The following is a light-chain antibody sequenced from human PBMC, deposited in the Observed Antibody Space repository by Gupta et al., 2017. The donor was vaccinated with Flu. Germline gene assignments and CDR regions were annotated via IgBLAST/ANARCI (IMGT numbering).Light chain of an antibody. V-gene: IGKV1-39*01. Sequence: PSSLDASVGDRVTINCRDSESIRSYLNGYKQKPGKAPEVLIYGVSSWQSGVPSRLSGMGYGMDLNLTISRRQLKDFGTYYCMQSASTPKAFGQGTKVEIK. CDR2: GVS. CDR1: ESIRSY. CDR3: MQSASTPKA. J-gene: IGKJ1*01.